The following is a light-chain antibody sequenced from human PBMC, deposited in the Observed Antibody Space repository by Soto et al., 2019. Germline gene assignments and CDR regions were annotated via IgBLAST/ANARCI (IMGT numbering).Light chain of an antibody. CDR3: ALYMGSGIMV. V-gene: IGLV8-61*01. CDR2: STN. Sequence: QAVVTQESSLSVSPGGTVTLTCGLTSGSVSITSYPSWFQQTPGQAPRTLIYSTNTRSSGVPDRFSGSILGSKAALTITGAQADDESQYDCALYMGSGIMVFGGGTKLTVL. J-gene: IGLJ3*02. CDR1: SGSVSITSY.